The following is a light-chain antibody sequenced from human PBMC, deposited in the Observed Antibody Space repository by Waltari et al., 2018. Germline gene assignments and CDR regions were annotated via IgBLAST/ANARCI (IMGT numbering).Light chain of an antibody. CDR1: SSDVGVYDF. CDR3: CSYAGTYFWV. V-gene: IGLV2-11*01. J-gene: IGLJ3*02. Sequence: QSALTQPRSVSGSPGQSVTISCSGTSSDVGVYDFISWYPHHPGKAPKLRIYDVTKRPSGVPDRFSGSKSGNTASLTISGLQAEDEADYYCCSYAGTYFWVFGGGTKLTVL. CDR2: DVT.